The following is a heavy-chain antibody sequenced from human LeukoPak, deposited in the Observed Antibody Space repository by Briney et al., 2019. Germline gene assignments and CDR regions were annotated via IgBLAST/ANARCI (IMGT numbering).Heavy chain of an antibody. CDR2: IYYSGST. CDR1: GGSISSSSYY. CDR3: ARGPQRTIDY. V-gene: IGHV4-39*07. J-gene: IGHJ4*02. Sequence: SETLSLTCTVSGGSISSSSYYWGWIRQPPGKGLEWIGSIYYSGSTYYNPSLKSRVTISVDTSKNQFSLKLSSVTAADTAVYYCARGPQRTIDYWGQGTLVTVSS. D-gene: IGHD1-14*01.